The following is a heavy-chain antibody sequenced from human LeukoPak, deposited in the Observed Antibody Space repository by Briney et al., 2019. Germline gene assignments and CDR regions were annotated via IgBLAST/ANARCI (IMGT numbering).Heavy chain of an antibody. V-gene: IGHV3-7*01. CDR3: ARDRGDYHAFDI. J-gene: IGHJ3*02. D-gene: IGHD4/OR15-4a*01. CDR1: GFTLSSYW. CDR2: IKQDGSEK. Sequence: GGSLRLSCAASGFTLSSYWMSWVRQAPGKGLEWVTNIKQDGSEKYYVDSVKGRFTISRDNAKNSLYLQMNSLRAEDTAAYYCARDRGDYHAFDIWGQGTMVTVSS.